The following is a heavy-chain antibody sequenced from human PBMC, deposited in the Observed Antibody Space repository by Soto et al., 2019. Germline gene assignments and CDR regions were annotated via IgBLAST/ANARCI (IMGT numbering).Heavy chain of an antibody. Sequence: GGSLRLSCAASGFTFSSYGMHWVRQAPGKGLEWVAVISYDGSNKYYADSVKGRFTISRDNSKNTLYLQMNSLRAEDTAVYYCAKDLFSGLLWFGELFPYGMDVWGQGTTVTVSS. J-gene: IGHJ6*02. V-gene: IGHV3-30*18. CDR1: GFTFSSYG. CDR3: AKDLFSGLLWFGELFPYGMDV. D-gene: IGHD3-10*01. CDR2: ISYDGSNK.